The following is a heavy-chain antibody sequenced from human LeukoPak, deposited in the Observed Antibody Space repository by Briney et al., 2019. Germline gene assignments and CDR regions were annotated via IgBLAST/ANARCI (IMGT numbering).Heavy chain of an antibody. CDR3: AGGPGLGKYYSMDV. D-gene: IGHD3-16*01. CDR2: IIPIFGTA. CDR1: GGTFSSYA. V-gene: IGHV1-69*05. Sequence: AASVKVSCKASGGTFSSYAISWVRQAPGQGLEWMGGIIPIFGTANYAQKFQGRVTITTDESTSTAYMELSSLRSEGTAVYYCAGGPGLGKYYSMDVWGKGTTVTVSS. J-gene: IGHJ6*03.